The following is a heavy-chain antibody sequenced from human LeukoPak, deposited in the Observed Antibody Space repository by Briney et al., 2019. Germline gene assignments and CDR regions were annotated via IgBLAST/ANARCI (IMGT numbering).Heavy chain of an antibody. Sequence: SETLSLTCTVSGGSISSGGYYWSWIRQHPGKGLEWIGYIYYSGSTYYNPSLKSRVTISVDTSKNQFSLKLSSVTAADTAMYYCARGDTMVRDFDYWGQGTLVTVSS. D-gene: IGHD3-10*01. CDR1: GGSISSGGYY. V-gene: IGHV4-31*03. CDR2: IYYSGST. J-gene: IGHJ4*02. CDR3: ARGDTMVRDFDY.